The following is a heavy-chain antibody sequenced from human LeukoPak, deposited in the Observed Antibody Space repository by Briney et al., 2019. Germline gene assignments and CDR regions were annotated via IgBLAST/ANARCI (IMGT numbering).Heavy chain of an antibody. V-gene: IGHV4-59*01. Sequence: SETLSLTCTVFGGSISSYYWSWIRQPPGKGLEWIGYIHYSGSTTYNPSLQSRVSISVDTSKNQFSLRLRSVTAADTAVYYCARVTGYMTEDYDYWGQGTLITVSS. D-gene: IGHD6-13*01. CDR2: IHYSGST. CDR1: GGSISSYY. CDR3: ARVTGYMTEDYDY. J-gene: IGHJ4*02.